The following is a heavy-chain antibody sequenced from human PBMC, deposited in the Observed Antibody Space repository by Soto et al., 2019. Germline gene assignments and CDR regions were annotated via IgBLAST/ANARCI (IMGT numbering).Heavy chain of an antibody. CDR3: AKGGSAALISAAGTGNWFDP. J-gene: IGHJ5*02. Sequence: EVHLVESGGGLVQPSRSLKLSCVASGFTFDDYTMYWVRQAPGKGPEWVSGISWSGTNIAYADSVKGRFTISRDNAKNTLYLQMNSLRADDTALYYCAKGGSAALISAAGTGNWFDPWGQGSLVTVSS. CDR1: GFTFDDYT. CDR2: ISWSGTNI. V-gene: IGHV3-9*01. D-gene: IGHD6-13*01.